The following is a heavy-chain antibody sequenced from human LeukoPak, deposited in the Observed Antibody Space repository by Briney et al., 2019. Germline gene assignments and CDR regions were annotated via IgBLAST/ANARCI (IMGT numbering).Heavy chain of an antibody. Sequence: PSETLSLTCTVSGGSISRYYWTWIRQPAGKGLEWIGRMHTSGSVNYNPSLKSRVTMSADTSKSQFSLNLNTVTAADTAVYYCARLPDPYGGDSKYYYYMDVWGKGTTVTVFS. D-gene: IGHD4-23*01. CDR3: ARLPDPYGGDSKYYYYMDV. J-gene: IGHJ6*03. V-gene: IGHV4-4*07. CDR1: GGSISRYY. CDR2: MHTSGSV.